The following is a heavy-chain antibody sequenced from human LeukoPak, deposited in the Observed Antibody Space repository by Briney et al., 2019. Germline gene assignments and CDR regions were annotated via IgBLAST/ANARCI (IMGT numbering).Heavy chain of an antibody. CDR2: ISSSGSTI. Sequence: GGSLRLSCAASGFTFSSYSMNWVRQAPGKGLEWVSYISSSGSTIYYTDSVKGRFTISRDNAKNSLYLQMNSLRAEDTAVYYCARDSYSGSYYYYGMDVWGQGTTVTVSS. D-gene: IGHD1-26*01. J-gene: IGHJ6*02. CDR3: ARDSYSGSYYYYGMDV. V-gene: IGHV3-48*04. CDR1: GFTFSSYS.